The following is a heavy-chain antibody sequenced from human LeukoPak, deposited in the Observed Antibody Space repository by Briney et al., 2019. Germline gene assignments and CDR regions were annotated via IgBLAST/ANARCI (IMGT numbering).Heavy chain of an antibody. CDR2: ISGSGGST. CDR3: AKGLGATLYYYYGMDV. V-gene: IGHV3-23*01. CDR1: GFTFSSYA. D-gene: IGHD1-26*01. J-gene: IGHJ6*02. Sequence: GGSLRLSCAASGFTFSSYAMSWVRQAPGKGLEWVSAISGSGGSTYYADSVKGRFTISRDNSKNTLYLQMNSLRAEYTAVYYCAKGLGATLYYYYGMDVWGQGTTVTVSS.